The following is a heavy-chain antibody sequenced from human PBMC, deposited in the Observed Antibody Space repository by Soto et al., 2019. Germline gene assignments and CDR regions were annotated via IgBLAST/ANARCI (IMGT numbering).Heavy chain of an antibody. Sequence: GELQQWGTGLLKPSETLSLNCSVYGGSSRAYHWCWIRQSPGEGLEWIGEFSYSGSLNYNPSLKGRVAVSLDTSTNHFSLAMASVTAADSAVYFCAGGPRYWSFALWGRGTLVTVS. D-gene: IGHD1-20*01. CDR2: FSYSGSL. CDR1: GGSSRAYH. CDR3: AGGPRYWSFAL. J-gene: IGHJ2*01. V-gene: IGHV4-34*01.